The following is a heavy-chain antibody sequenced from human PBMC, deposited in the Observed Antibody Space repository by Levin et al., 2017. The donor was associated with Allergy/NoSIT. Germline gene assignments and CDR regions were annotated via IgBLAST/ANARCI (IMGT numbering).Heavy chain of an antibody. CDR1: GFTFSDYY. CDR2: TTSSTSYI. V-gene: IGHV3-11*06. Sequence: LSLTCAASGFTFSDYYMTWIRQAPGKGLECVSYTTSSTSYIKYADSVQGRFTISRDNAKNSLYLQMNSLRAEDTAVYYCARKARYCTGTTCYERYYFDYWGQGTLVTVSS. CDR3: ARKARYCTGTTCYERYYFDY. J-gene: IGHJ4*02. D-gene: IGHD2-2*01.